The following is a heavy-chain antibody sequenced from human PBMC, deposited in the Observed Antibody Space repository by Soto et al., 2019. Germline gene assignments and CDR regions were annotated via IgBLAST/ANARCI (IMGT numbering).Heavy chain of an antibody. Sequence: GESLKISCQASGYTFTNYWIAWVRHMPGRGLEWMGLIFPRDSDTRYTSSFEGQVTISSDKSIGVAYLQWASLRASDTAIYFCARLGSLLQPIDYWGQGTQVPVSS. CDR3: ARLGSLLQPIDY. CDR1: GYTFTNYW. CDR2: IFPRDSDT. V-gene: IGHV5-51*01. D-gene: IGHD4-4*01. J-gene: IGHJ4*02.